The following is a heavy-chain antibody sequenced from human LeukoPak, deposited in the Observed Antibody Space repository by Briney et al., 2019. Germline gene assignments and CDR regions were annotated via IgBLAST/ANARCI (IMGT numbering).Heavy chain of an antibody. CDR3: ARQLGYCSDGSCYFDS. V-gene: IGHV3-23*01. Sequence: GGSLRLSCAASGFTFSSYWMSWVRQAPGRGLEWVSAISGSGGSTYYADSVKGRFTISRDNSQNTLHLRMNSLRAEDTAVYHCARQLGYCSDGSCYFDSWGQGTLVTVSS. D-gene: IGHD2-15*01. CDR1: GFTFSSYW. J-gene: IGHJ4*02. CDR2: ISGSGGST.